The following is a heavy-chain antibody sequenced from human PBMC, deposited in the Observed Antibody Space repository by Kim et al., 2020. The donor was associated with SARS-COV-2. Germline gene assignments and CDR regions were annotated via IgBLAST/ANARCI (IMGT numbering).Heavy chain of an antibody. CDR2: INSDGSST. J-gene: IGHJ4*02. CDR3: ARVFMGIDGYNHPDY. CDR1: GFTFSSYW. D-gene: IGHD5-12*01. Sequence: GGSLRLSCAASGFTFSSYWMHWVRQAPGKGLVWVSRINSDGSSTSYADSVKGRFTISRDNAKNTLYLQMNSLRAEDTAVYYCARVFMGIDGYNHPDYWGQGTLVTVSS. V-gene: IGHV3-74*01.